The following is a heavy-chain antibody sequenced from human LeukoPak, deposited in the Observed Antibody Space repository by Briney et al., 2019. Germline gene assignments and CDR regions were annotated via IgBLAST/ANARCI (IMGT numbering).Heavy chain of an antibody. CDR1: GYTFSDYS. Sequence: GGSLRLSCAASGYTFSDYSMNWVRQAPGKGLEWVSSISSSSSYIYYADSVKGRFTISRDNAKNSLYLQMNSLRAEDTAVYYCARDGLELYYYYYYMDVWGKGTTVTVSS. J-gene: IGHJ6*03. V-gene: IGHV3-21*01. CDR2: ISSSSSYI. D-gene: IGHD1-7*01. CDR3: ARDGLELYYYYYYMDV.